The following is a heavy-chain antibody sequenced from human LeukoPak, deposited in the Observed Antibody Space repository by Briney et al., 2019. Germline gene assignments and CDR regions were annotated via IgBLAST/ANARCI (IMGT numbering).Heavy chain of an antibody. Sequence: ASVKVSCKASGYTFSGYYMHWVRQAPGQGLEWMGWINPNSGDTNYAQKFQGRASMTRDTSINTAYMELSRLRSDDTSVYYCARTLPNYYYGMDVWGQGTTVTVSS. D-gene: IGHD1-26*01. CDR3: ARTLPNYYYGMDV. CDR2: INPNSGDT. V-gene: IGHV1-2*02. CDR1: GYTFSGYY. J-gene: IGHJ6*02.